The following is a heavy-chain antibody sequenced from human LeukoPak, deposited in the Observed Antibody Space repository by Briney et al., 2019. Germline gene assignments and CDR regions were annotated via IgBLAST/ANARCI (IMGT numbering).Heavy chain of an antibody. D-gene: IGHD1-1*01. CDR1: GGTVSSYA. V-gene: IGHV1-69*13. J-gene: IGHJ5*02. CDR3: ARWGTLLPDHNWFDP. CDR2: IIPIFGTA. Sequence: SVKVSCKASGGTVSSYAISWVRQAPGQELEWMGGIIPIFGTANYAQKFQGRVTITADESTSTAYMELSSLRSEDTAVYYCARWGTLLPDHNWFDPWGQGTLVTVSS.